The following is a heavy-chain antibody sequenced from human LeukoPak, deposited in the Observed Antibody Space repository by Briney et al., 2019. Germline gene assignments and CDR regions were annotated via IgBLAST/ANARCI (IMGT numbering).Heavy chain of an antibody. CDR3: ARDLGFSLTAGAFDI. Sequence: PGGSLRLSCAASGFTFSSYAMHWVRQAPGKGLEWVAVISYDGSNKYYADSVKGRFTISRDNAKNSLYLQMNSLRAEDTAVYYCARDLGFSLTAGAFDIWGQGTMVTVSS. CDR1: GFTFSSYA. J-gene: IGHJ3*02. CDR2: ISYDGSNK. V-gene: IGHV3-30-3*01. D-gene: IGHD7-27*01.